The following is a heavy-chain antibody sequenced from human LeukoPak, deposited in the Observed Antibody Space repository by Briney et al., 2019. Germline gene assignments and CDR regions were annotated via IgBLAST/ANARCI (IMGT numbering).Heavy chain of an antibody. J-gene: IGHJ4*02. V-gene: IGHV3-15*01. Sequence: PGGTLRLSCAASVCTFSLAWMSWVRETPARGLEWVGRMQSKTEGWTTDYAAPVKGRFTILRDDSKNTLYLQMSSLKTEDTAVYYCTADDYGYWGQGTLVNVSS. CDR1: VCTFSLAW. D-gene: IGHD3-16*01. CDR2: MQSKTEGWTT. CDR3: TADDYGY.